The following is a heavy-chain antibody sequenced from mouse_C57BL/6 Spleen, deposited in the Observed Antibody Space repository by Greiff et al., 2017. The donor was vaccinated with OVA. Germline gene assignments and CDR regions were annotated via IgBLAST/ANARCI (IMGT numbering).Heavy chain of an antibody. D-gene: IGHD2-5*01. CDR2: INPNNGGT. J-gene: IGHJ2*01. CDR1: GYTFTDYY. V-gene: IGHV1-26*01. CDR3: ARSGDYSNFALFDY. Sequence: VQLQQSGPELVKPGASVKISCKASGYTFTDYYMNWVKQSHGKSLEWIGDINPNNGGTSYNQKFKGKATLTVDKSSSTAYMELRSLTSEDSAVYYCARSGDYSNFALFDYWGQGTTLTVSS.